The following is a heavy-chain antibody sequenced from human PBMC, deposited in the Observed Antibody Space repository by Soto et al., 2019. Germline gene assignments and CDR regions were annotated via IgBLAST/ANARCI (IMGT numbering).Heavy chain of an antibody. D-gene: IGHD2-15*01. Sequence: EVQLWESGGGLVQPGGSLRLSCAASGFIFNSYAMSWVRQAPGKGLEWVSAISGSGGNTYYADSVKGRFTISRDNSKNTLYLQMNSLRVEDTAVYYCAKILSPSCSGGSCYPSPDAFDIWGQGTMVTVSS. V-gene: IGHV3-23*01. CDR2: ISGSGGNT. CDR3: AKILSPSCSGGSCYPSPDAFDI. CDR1: GFIFNSYA. J-gene: IGHJ3*02.